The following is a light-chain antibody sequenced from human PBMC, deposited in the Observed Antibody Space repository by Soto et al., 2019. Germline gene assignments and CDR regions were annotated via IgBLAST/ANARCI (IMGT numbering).Light chain of an antibody. CDR1: SSDVGGYNY. J-gene: IGLJ1*01. CDR3: SSYTSSSNYL. Sequence: QSALAQPASVSGSPGQSITISCTGTSSDVGGYNYVSWYQQHPGKAPKLMIYEVSNRPSGVSNRFSGSKSGNTASLTISGLQAEDEADYYCSSYTSSSNYLLGNGTKVTV. CDR2: EVS. V-gene: IGLV2-14*01.